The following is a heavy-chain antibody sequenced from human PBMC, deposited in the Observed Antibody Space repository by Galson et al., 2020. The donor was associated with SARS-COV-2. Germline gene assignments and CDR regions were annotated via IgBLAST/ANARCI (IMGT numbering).Heavy chain of an antibody. J-gene: IGHJ6*03. CDR2: ISYDCASDGPNT. V-gene: IGHV3-30*07. CDR3: ARSLRGTIFGVEVYYYYMDV. D-gene: IGHD3-3*01. Sequence: GGSLRLSCVVSGFTFNFYSLHWVRQVPGKGLEWVAVISYDCASDGPNTYYADPVKGRVTIPRDSSQSTLYLQMNSLRAEDTAVYYCARSLRGTIFGVEVYYYYMDVWGKGTTVTVSS. CDR1: GFTFNFYS.